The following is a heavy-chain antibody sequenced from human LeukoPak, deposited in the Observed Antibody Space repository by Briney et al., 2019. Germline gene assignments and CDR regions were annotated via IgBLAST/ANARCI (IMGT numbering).Heavy chain of an antibody. D-gene: IGHD6-13*01. V-gene: IGHV1-2*02. CDR3: ARAPRGIAAAAGY. CDR1: GYTFTGYY. J-gene: IGHJ4*02. CDR2: INPNSGGT. Sequence: ASVKVSCKASGYTFTGYYMNWVRQAPGQGLEWMGWINPNSGGTNYAQKFQGRVTMTRDTSISTAYMELSRLRSDDTAVYYCARAPRGIAAAAGYWGQGTLVTVSS.